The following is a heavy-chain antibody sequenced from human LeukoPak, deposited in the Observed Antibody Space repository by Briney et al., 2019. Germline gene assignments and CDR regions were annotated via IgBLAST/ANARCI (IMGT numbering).Heavy chain of an antibody. Sequence: PGGSLRLSCAASGFTFSSYWMSWVRQAPGKGLEWVANIKQDGSEKYYVDSVKGRFTISRDNAKNSLYLQMNSLRAEDTAVYYCARVLYDFWSGPDAFDIWGQGTMVTVSS. CDR1: GFTFSSYW. V-gene: IGHV3-7*04. CDR3: ARVLYDFWSGPDAFDI. J-gene: IGHJ3*02. CDR2: IKQDGSEK. D-gene: IGHD3-3*01.